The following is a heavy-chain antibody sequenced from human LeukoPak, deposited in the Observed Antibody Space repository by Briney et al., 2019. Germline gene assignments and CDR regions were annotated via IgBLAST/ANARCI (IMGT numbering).Heavy chain of an antibody. CDR3: ARQTYYYDSSGYYFFDY. CDR2: IYYSGST. J-gene: IGHJ4*02. V-gene: IGHV4-59*01. CDR1: GGSISSYY. Sequence: SETLSLTCTVSGGSISSYYWSWIRQPPGKGLEWIGYIYYSGSTNYNPSLKSRVTISVDTSKNQFSLKLSSVTAADMAVYYCARQTYYYDSSGYYFFDYWGQGTLVTVSS. D-gene: IGHD3-22*01.